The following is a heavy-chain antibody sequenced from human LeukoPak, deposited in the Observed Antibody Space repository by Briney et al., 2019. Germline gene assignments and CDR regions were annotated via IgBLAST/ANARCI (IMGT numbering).Heavy chain of an antibody. CDR3: ARADIVVVPAALDHGIAEYFQH. V-gene: IGHV1-2*02. Sequence: ASVKVSCKASGYTFTGYYMHWVRQAPGQGLEWMGWINTNSGGTNYAQKFQGRVTMTRDTSISTAYMELSRLRSDDTAVYYCARADIVVVPAALDHGIAEYFQHWGQGTLVTVSS. J-gene: IGHJ1*01. D-gene: IGHD2-2*01. CDR1: GYTFTGYY. CDR2: INTNSGGT.